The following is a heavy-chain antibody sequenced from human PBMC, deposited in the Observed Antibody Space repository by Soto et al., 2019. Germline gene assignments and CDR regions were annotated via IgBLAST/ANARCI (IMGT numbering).Heavy chain of an antibody. V-gene: IGHV4-59*01. CDR2: IHYSGST. J-gene: IGHJ4*02. D-gene: IGHD4-17*01. Sequence: QVQLQESGPGLVKPSETLSLTCILSGGFISSYYWSWIRQPPGKGLEWIGNIHYSGSTNYNPSRKSRVTISVDMSKNQFSLKLSSVTAADTAVYYCARVGGYYGDYPNFDYWGQGALVTVSS. CDR3: ARVGGYYGDYPNFDY. CDR1: GGFISSYY.